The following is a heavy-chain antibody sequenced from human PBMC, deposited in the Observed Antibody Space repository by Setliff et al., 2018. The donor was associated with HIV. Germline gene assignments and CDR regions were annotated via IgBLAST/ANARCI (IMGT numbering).Heavy chain of an antibody. J-gene: IGHJ4*02. CDR1: GGSISSSSYY. D-gene: IGHD3-10*01. CDR3: ARTPYFYDSGSYLSHYYFNF. Sequence: PSETLSLTCTVSGGSISSSSYYWGWIRKPPGKGLEWIGSIYYSGSTYYNPSLKSRVTISVDTSKNQFSLKLTNVGPVDTATYFCARTPYFYDSGSYLSHYYFNFWGPGTTVTVSS. V-gene: IGHV4-39*07. CDR2: IYYSGST.